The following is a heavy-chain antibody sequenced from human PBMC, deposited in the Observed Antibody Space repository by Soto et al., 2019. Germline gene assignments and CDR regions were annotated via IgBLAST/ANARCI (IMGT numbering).Heavy chain of an antibody. V-gene: IGHV3-30-3*01. D-gene: IGHD2-15*01. J-gene: IGHJ4*02. CDR2: ISSDGSNK. Sequence: VAVISSDGSNKYYADSVKGRFTISIDNSKNTLYLQMNSLRAEDTAVYYCARDREEYCSGGSCYSGGYWGQGTLVSVSS. CDR3: ARDREEYCSGGSCYSGGY.